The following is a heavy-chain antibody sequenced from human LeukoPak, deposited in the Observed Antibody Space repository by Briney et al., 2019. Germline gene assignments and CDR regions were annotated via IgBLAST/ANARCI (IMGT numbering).Heavy chain of an antibody. CDR3: AREGYSSGWNPSAY. CDR2: IKEDGSEK. J-gene: IGHJ4*02. D-gene: IGHD6-19*01. CDR1: GFTFSSFW. Sequence: GGSLRLSCAASGFTFSSFWMSWVRQAPGKGLERVANIKEDGSEKYYVDSVKGRFTISRDNAKSSLYLQMNSLRVEDTAVYYCAREGYSSGWNPSAYWGQGTLVAVSS. V-gene: IGHV3-7*03.